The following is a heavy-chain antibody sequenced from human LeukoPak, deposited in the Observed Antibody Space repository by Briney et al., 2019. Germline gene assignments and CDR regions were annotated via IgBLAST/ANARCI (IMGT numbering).Heavy chain of an antibody. J-gene: IGHJ4*02. CDR2: ISSNGGST. Sequence: GGSLRLSCAASGFTLSSYAMHWVRQAPGKGLEYVSAISSNGGSTYYANSVKGRFTISRDNSKNTLYLQMGSLRAEDMAVYYCARVAETLGFDYWGQGTLVTVSS. CDR3: ARVAETLGFDY. CDR1: GFTLSSYA. V-gene: IGHV3-64*01. D-gene: IGHD2-15*01.